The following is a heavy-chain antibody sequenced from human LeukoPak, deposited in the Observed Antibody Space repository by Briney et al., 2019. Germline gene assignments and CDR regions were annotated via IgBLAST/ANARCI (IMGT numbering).Heavy chain of an antibody. CDR1: GGSFSGYY. Sequence: PSETLSLTCAVYGGSFSGYYWSWIRQPPGKGLEWIGEINHSGSTNYNPSLKSRVTISVDTSKNQFSLKLSSVTAADTAVYYCARVGDSSGYYYGYYYMDVWGKGTTVTVSS. CDR2: INHSGST. CDR3: ARVGDSSGYYYGYYYMDV. J-gene: IGHJ6*03. D-gene: IGHD3-22*01. V-gene: IGHV4-34*01.